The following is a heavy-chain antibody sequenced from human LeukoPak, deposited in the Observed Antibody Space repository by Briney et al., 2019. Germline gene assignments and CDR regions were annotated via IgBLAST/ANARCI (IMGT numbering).Heavy chain of an antibody. Sequence: SVKVSCKASGGTFSRYGITWVRQAPGQGLEWVGRITPVLGTANYAQKFQDRVTITADESTSTAYMELSSLRSGDTAIYYCARAIRYSNTWEYFDYWGQGTLVTVSS. CDR1: GGTFSRYG. CDR3: ARAIRYSNTWEYFDY. D-gene: IGHD6-13*01. J-gene: IGHJ4*02. CDR2: ITPVLGTA. V-gene: IGHV1-69*11.